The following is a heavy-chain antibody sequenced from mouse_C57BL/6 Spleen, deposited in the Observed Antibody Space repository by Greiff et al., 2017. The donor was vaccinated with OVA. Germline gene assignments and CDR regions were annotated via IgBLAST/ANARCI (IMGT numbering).Heavy chain of an antibody. D-gene: IGHD1-1*01. J-gene: IGHJ4*01. CDR3: ARGLGRDAMDY. Sequence: QLQQPGAELVKPGASVKLSCKASGYTFTSYWMQWVKQRPGQGLEWIGEIDPSDSYTNYNQKFKGKATLTVDTSSSTAYMQLSSLTSEDSAVYYCARGLGRDAMDYWGQGTSVTVSS. V-gene: IGHV1-50*01. CDR1: GYTFTSYW. CDR2: IDPSDSYT.